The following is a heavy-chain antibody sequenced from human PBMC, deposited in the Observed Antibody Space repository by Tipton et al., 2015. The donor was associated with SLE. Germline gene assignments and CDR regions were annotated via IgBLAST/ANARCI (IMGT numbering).Heavy chain of an antibody. V-gene: IGHV3-21*01. Sequence: SLRLSCAASRFTFSAYNMAWVRQAPGKGLEWVSSISSSNFYIYYADSVKGRFDISRDNAKNSLYLQMNSLRAEDTAMYYCARETGYCTGGNCYNYFDYWGQGTLVTVSS. CDR1: RFTFSAYN. D-gene: IGHD2-15*01. CDR3: ARETGYCTGGNCYNYFDY. CDR2: ISSSNFYI. J-gene: IGHJ4*02.